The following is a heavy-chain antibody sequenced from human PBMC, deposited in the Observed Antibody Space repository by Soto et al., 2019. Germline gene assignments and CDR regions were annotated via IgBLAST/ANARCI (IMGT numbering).Heavy chain of an antibody. CDR1: GFTFSSYA. D-gene: IGHD5-12*01. V-gene: IGHV3-23*01. Sequence: GGSLRLSCAASGFTFSSYAMSWVRQAPGKGLEWVSGISSSGGSTYYADSVKGRFTISRDNSKNTLYLQMNSLRAEDTAVYYCARESWGIVATSTYYYYMDVWGKGTTVTVSS. CDR2: ISSSGGST. CDR3: ARESWGIVATSTYYYYMDV. J-gene: IGHJ6*03.